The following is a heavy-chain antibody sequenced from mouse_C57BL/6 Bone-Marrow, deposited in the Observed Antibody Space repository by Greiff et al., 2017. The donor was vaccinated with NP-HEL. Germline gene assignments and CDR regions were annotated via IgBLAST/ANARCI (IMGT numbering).Heavy chain of an antibody. CDR2: IDPSDSYT. CDR1: GYTFTSYW. D-gene: IGHD1-1*01. J-gene: IGHJ4*01. Sequence: QVQLQQPGAELVRPGTSVKLSCKASGYTFTSYWMHWVKQRPGQGLEWIGVIDPSDSYTNYNQKFKGKATLTVDTSSSTAYMQLSSLTSEDSAVYYCERDYYGSSYGAMDYWGQGTSVTVSS. CDR3: ERDYYGSSYGAMDY. V-gene: IGHV1-59*01.